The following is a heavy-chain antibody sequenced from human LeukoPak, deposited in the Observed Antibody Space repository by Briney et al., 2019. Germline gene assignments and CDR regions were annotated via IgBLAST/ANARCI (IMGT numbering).Heavy chain of an antibody. CDR2: TKNKANSYTT. CDR3: ARVRLQRNWYFDL. CDR1: GFTFSDHY. V-gene: IGHV3-72*01. D-gene: IGHD6-25*01. Sequence: GGSLRLSCAASGFTFSDHYMDWVRQAPGKGLEWVGRTKNKANSYTTEYAASVKGRFTISRDDSKNSLYLQMNSLKTDDTAVYYCARVRLQRNWYFDLWAVAPWSLSPQ. J-gene: IGHJ2*01.